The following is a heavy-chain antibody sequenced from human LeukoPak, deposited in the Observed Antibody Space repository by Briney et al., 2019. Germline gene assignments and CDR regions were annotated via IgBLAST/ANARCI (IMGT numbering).Heavy chain of an antibody. CDR3: ARVTFSVAGPHHFDY. D-gene: IGHD6-19*01. CDR1: GYTFTGYY. Sequence: ASVKVSCKASGYTFTGYYMHWVRQAPGQGLEWMGWINPNRGGTNYAQKFQGRVTMTRDTSISTAYMELSRLRSDDTAVYYCARVTFSVAGPHHFDYWGQGTLVTVSS. V-gene: IGHV1-2*02. J-gene: IGHJ4*02. CDR2: INPNRGGT.